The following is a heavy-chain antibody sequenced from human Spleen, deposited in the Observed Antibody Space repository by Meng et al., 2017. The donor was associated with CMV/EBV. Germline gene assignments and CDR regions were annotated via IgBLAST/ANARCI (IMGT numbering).Heavy chain of an antibody. CDR2: ISSSSSYI. Sequence: LSLTCAASGFTFSSYSMNWVRQAPGKGLEWVSSISSSSSYIYYADSVKGRFTISRDNAKNSLYLQMNSLSAEDTAVYYCARDRYYYDSSGYTADEYYFDYWGQGTLVTVSS. J-gene: IGHJ4*02. V-gene: IGHV3-21*01. D-gene: IGHD3-22*01. CDR3: ARDRYYYDSSGYTADEYYFDY. CDR1: GFTFSSYS.